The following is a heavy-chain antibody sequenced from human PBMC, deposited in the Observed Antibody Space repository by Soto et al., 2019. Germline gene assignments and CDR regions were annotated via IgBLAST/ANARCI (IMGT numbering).Heavy chain of an antibody. V-gene: IGHV5-51*01. D-gene: IGHD6-13*01. Sequence: GESLKISCKGSGYSFANYWIGWVRQMPGKGLEWMGIIFPDDSATRYSPSFQGQVTISADKSISTAYLQWNSLKASDTAMYYCARRAVGMGAAGFYFDFWAQGTLVTVSS. J-gene: IGHJ4*02. CDR2: IFPDDSAT. CDR1: GYSFANYW. CDR3: ARRAVGMGAAGFYFDF.